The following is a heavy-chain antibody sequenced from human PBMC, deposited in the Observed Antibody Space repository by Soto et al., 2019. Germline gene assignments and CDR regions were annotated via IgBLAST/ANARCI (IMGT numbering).Heavy chain of an antibody. V-gene: IGHV3-30*10. CDR1: GFTFNNYG. J-gene: IGHJ4*02. Sequence: QPGGSLRLSCAASGFTFNNYGMHWVRQAPGKGLEWVAVISDDGRNKYYTDSMKGRFTVSRDNSKSTLYLEMNSLRAEDTAVYYFARMANYDDSRGYYWPGFVFGGQGTLVTVSS. CDR2: ISDDGRNK. D-gene: IGHD3-22*01. CDR3: ARMANYDDSRGYYWPGFVF.